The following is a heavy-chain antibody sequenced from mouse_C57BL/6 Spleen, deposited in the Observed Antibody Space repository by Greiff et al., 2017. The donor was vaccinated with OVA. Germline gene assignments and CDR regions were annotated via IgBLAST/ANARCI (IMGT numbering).Heavy chain of an antibody. Sequence: VKLQQPGAELVKPGASVKLSCKASGYTFTSYWMQWVKQRPGQGLEWIGEIDPSDSYTNYNQKFKGKATLTVDTSSSTAYMQLSSLTSEDSAVYYCARGRFMVDYWGQGTTLTVSS. CDR1: GYTFTSYW. V-gene: IGHV1-50*01. J-gene: IGHJ2*01. CDR2: IDPSDSYT. CDR3: ARGRFMVDY. D-gene: IGHD1-1*01.